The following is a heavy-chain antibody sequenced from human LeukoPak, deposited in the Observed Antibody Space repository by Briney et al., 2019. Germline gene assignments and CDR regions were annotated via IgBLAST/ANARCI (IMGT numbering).Heavy chain of an antibody. CDR1: GFTFSSYA. V-gene: IGHV3-30*04. Sequence: GRSLRLSCAASGFTFSSYAMHWVRQAPGKGLEWVAVISYDGSNKYYADSVKGRFTISRDNSKNTLYLQMNSLRAEDTAVYYCASSGGGYWGQGTLVTVSS. J-gene: IGHJ4*02. CDR3: ASSGGGY. CDR2: ISYDGSNK. D-gene: IGHD1-26*01.